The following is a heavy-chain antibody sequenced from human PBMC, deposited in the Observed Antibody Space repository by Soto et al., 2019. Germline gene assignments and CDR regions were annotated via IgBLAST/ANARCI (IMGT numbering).Heavy chain of an antibody. CDR1: GFTFSIYA. CDR3: ARRQQVGLYGMVA. J-gene: IGHJ6*02. D-gene: IGHD1-26*01. CDR2: ISSNGVST. V-gene: IGHV3-64*01. Sequence: EVQLVESGGGLVQPGGSLRLSCAASGFTFSIYAMHWVRQAPGKGLEYVSAISSNGVSTYYANSVKGRVTISRDNSKNTLYLQMGSLRAEYMAVYYCARRQQVGLYGMVAWGQGTTVTVSS.